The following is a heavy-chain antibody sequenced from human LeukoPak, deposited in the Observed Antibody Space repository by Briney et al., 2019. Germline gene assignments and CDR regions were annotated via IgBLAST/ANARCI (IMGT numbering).Heavy chain of an antibody. CDR2: INPNSGGT. D-gene: IGHD2-2*01. CDR3: ARDVCSSTSCLLYYYYGMDV. Sequence: ASVKVSCKASGYTFTGYYMHWVRQAPGQGLEWMGRINPNSGGTNYAQKFQGRVTMTRDTSISTAYMELSRLRSDDTAVCYCARDVCSSTSCLLYYYYGMDVWGQGTTVTVSS. CDR1: GYTFTGYY. J-gene: IGHJ6*02. V-gene: IGHV1-2*06.